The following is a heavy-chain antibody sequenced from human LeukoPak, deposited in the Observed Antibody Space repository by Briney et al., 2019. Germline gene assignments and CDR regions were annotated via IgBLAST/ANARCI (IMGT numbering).Heavy chain of an antibody. CDR1: GGTFSSYA. J-gene: IGHJ4*02. CDR2: IIPIFGTA. V-gene: IGHV1-69*05. Sequence: SVKVSCKASGGTFSSYAISLVRQAPGQGLEWMGGIIPIFGTANYAQKFQGRVTITTDESTSTAYMELSSLRSEDTAVYYCASGRGYSYGYPYYFDYWGQGTLVTVSS. D-gene: IGHD5-18*01. CDR3: ASGRGYSYGYPYYFDY.